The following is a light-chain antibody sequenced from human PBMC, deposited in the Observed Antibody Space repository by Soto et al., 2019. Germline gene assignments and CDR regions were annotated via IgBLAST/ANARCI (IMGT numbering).Light chain of an antibody. CDR3: QQYNSYVYT. Sequence: DIQMTQSPSTLSASVGDRVTITCRASQSVDNWLAWYQQKPGKAPKLLIYHASSLESGVPSRFSGSGSGTEFTLPISSLQPDDFATYYCQQYNSYVYTFGHGTKLEIK. J-gene: IGKJ2*01. V-gene: IGKV1-5*01. CDR2: HAS. CDR1: QSVDNW.